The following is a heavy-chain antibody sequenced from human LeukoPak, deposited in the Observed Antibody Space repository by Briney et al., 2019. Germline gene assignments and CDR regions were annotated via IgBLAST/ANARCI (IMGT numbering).Heavy chain of an antibody. CDR1: VFTFSSYS. V-gene: IGHV3-21*01. J-gene: IGHJ4*02. CDR3: ASRDY. Sequence: GGSLRLSCAASVFTFSSYSMNGVRHAPGKGREGVSSISSRRNYIYYADSVKGRFTISRDNAKTSLYLQMHSLRAEDTAVYYCASRDYWGQGTLVTVSS. CDR2: ISSRRNYI.